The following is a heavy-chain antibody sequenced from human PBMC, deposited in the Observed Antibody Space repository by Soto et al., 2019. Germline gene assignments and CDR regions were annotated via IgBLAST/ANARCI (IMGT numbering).Heavy chain of an antibody. V-gene: IGHV3-13*04. J-gene: IGHJ4*02. CDR1: GFTFSSYD. Sequence: EVQLVESGGGLVQPGGSLRLSCAASGFTFSSYDMHWVRQPLGKGLEWVSAIGPAGDTYYPGSVQGRFTISRDNAKNSLYLQVNTMRAEDTPIYYCATGGWGSSWYEGGSRIDYWGQGTLVTVSS. CDR2: IGPAGDT. CDR3: ATGGWGSSWYEGGSRIDY. D-gene: IGHD6-13*01.